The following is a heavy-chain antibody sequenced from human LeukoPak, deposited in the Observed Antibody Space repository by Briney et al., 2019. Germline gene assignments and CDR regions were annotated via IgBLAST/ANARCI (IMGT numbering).Heavy chain of an antibody. Sequence: SGGSLRLSCAASGFTFSSYAMNWVRQAPGKGLEWVSYISSSGNIMYYADSVKGRFTISRDNAKNSLYLQMNSLRAEDTAVYYCANHPFDYWGQGTLVTVSS. CDR3: ANHPFDY. J-gene: IGHJ4*02. V-gene: IGHV3-48*03. CDR1: GFTFSSYA. CDR2: ISSSGNIM.